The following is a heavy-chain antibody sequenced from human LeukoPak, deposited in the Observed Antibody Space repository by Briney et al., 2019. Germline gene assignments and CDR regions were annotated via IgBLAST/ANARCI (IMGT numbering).Heavy chain of an antibody. V-gene: IGHV4-39*07. Sequence: SETLSLTCTVSGGSISSSSYYWSWIRQPPGKGLEWIGEINHSGSTNYNPSLKSRVTISVDTSKNQFSLKLSSVTAADTAVYYCARGSIAAAGTSGGFDYWGQGTLVTVSS. CDR2: INHSGST. J-gene: IGHJ4*02. CDR3: ARGSIAAAGTSGGFDY. CDR1: GGSISSSSYY. D-gene: IGHD6-13*01.